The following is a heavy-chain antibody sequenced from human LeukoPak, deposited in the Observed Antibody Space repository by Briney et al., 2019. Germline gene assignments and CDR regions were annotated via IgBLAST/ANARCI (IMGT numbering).Heavy chain of an antibody. J-gene: IGHJ4*02. CDR3: ARDLTYYDILTGYSD. D-gene: IGHD3-9*01. Sequence: GGSLRLSCAASGFTFSSYAMHWVRQAPGKGLEWVAVISYDGSNKYYADSAKGRFTISRDNSKNTLYLQMNSLRAEDTAVYYCARDLTYYDILTGYSDWGQGTLVTVSS. CDR1: GFTFSSYA. V-gene: IGHV3-30*04. CDR2: ISYDGSNK.